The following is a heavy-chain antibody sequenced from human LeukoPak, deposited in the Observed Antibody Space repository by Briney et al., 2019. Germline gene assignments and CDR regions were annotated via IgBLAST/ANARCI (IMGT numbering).Heavy chain of an antibody. V-gene: IGHV3-21*01. CDR2: ISSNGNYV. Sequence: PGWSLRLSCAVSGFTFSSYSMNWVRQAPGKGLEWVSSISSNGNYVYYADSVRGRFTISRDNAKNSLYLQMNSLRAEDTAVYYCARVPSDYWGQGTLVTVSS. CDR1: GFTFSSYS. J-gene: IGHJ4*02. CDR3: ARVPSDY.